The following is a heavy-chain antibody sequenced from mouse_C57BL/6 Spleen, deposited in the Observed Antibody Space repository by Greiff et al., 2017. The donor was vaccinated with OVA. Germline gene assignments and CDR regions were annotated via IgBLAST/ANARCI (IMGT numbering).Heavy chain of an antibody. CDR2: IYPGSGST. CDR3: ARYGVVAKDYFDY. CDR1: GYTFTSYW. V-gene: IGHV1-55*01. D-gene: IGHD1-1*01. J-gene: IGHJ2*01. Sequence: QVQLQQSGAELVKPGASVKMSCKASGYTFTSYWITWVKQRPGQGLEWIGDIYPGSGSTNYNEKFKSKATLTVDTSSSTAYMQLSSLTSEDSAVYYCARYGVVAKDYFDYWGQGTTLTVSS.